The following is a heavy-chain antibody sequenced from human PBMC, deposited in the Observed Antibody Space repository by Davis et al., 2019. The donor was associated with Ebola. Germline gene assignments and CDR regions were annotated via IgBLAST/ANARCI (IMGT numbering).Heavy chain of an antibody. D-gene: IGHD6-19*01. J-gene: IGHJ3*01. CDR3: AKDTSNVWFDV. V-gene: IGHV3-23*01. CDR1: GFNFNSYA. CDR2: ISGSAGRT. Sequence: GESLKISCAASGFNFNSYAMNWVRQAPGKGLEWVSGISGSAGRTDYADSVKGRFTISRDNAKNSLYLQMNSLRVEDTAIYYCAKDTSNVWFDVWGQGTMVTVSS.